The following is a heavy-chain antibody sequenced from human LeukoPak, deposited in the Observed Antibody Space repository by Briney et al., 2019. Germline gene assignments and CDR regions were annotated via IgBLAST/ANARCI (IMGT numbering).Heavy chain of an antibody. D-gene: IGHD3-3*01. J-gene: IGHJ3*02. CDR1: GFTFSSYA. CDR2: ISGSGGST. CDR3: AKESLTFFGVVHQIDAFDI. Sequence: GGSLRLSCAASGFTFSSYAISWVRQAPGKGLEWVSAISGSGGSTYYAHRVKGGFTISRDNSKNTLYLQINSLRAEDTAVYYCAKESLTFFGVVHQIDAFDIWGQGTMVTVSS. V-gene: IGHV3-23*01.